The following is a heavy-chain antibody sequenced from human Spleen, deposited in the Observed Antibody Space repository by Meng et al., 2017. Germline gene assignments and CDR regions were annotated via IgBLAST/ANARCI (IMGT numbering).Heavy chain of an antibody. Sequence: QGALVQAVSELKKPGASVKVSCKASGYSFTAYAMAWARQGPGQGLEWMGWINTYNGNPTYAQDFTGRFVFSLDTSVSTAYLQISGLKAEDTAVYYCARHRSSSWSDYWGQGTLVTVSS. CDR2: INTYNGNP. D-gene: IGHD6-13*01. J-gene: IGHJ4*02. CDR1: GYSFTAYA. V-gene: IGHV7-4-1*02. CDR3: ARHRSSSWSDY.